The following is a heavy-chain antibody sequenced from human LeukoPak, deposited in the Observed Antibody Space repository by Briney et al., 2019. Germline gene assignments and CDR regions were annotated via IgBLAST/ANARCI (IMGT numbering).Heavy chain of an antibody. CDR3: ALWGYGSSPKDY. Sequence: GASVKVSCKASGYTFTSYDIHWVRQATGQGLEWMGWMNPNSGNTGYAQKFQGRVTMTRNTSISTAYMELSSLRSADTAVYYCALWGYGSSPKDYSGEEGLLTLSS. V-gene: IGHV1-8*01. CDR2: MNPNSGNT. J-gene: IGHJ4*02. D-gene: IGHD6-13*01. CDR1: GYTFTSYD.